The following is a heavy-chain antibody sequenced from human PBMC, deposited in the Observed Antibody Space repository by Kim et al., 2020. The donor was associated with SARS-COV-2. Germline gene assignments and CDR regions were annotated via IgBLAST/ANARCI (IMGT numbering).Heavy chain of an antibody. CDR3: ARGMTYFDSPYYYYGMDV. D-gene: IGHD3-9*01. Sequence: KGRFTISRDNAKNSLYLQMNSLRAEDTAVYYCARGMTYFDSPYYYYGMDVWGQGTTVTVSS. V-gene: IGHV3-11*05. J-gene: IGHJ6*02.